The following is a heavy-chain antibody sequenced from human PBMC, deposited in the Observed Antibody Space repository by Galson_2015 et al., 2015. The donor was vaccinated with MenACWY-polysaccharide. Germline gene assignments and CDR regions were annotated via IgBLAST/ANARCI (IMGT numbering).Heavy chain of an antibody. J-gene: IGHJ4*02. Sequence: SLRLSCAASGFTFSAYYISWIRQAPGKGLEWVSYISSSAHSKQYADSVKGRLTVSRDYARNSVYLQMDSLRVEDTAVYYCARGGESELKPFDYWGQGTLATVSS. V-gene: IGHV3-11*01. CDR1: GFTFSAYY. D-gene: IGHD3-10*01. CDR3: ARGGESELKPFDY. CDR2: ISSSAHSK.